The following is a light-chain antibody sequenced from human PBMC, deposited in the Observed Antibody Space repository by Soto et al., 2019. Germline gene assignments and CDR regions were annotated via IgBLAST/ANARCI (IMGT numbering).Light chain of an antibody. CDR2: YDE. CDR3: AAWDDSLNGVV. Sequence: QSVLTQPPSVSDAPRQRVTISYSGGSSNIGNNAVNWYQQLPGKAPKLLIYYDELLPSGVSDRFSGSKSDTSASLAISGLQSEDEADYYWAAWDDSLNGVVFGGGTKVTVL. J-gene: IGLJ2*01. CDR1: SSNIGNNA. V-gene: IGLV1-36*01.